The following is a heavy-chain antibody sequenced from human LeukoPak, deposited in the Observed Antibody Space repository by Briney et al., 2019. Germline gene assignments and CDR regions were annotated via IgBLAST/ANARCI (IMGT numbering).Heavy chain of an antibody. Sequence: SETLSLTCTVSGGSISSGGHSWSWIRQPPGKGLEWIGYIYHSGSGSTYYNPSLKSRVTISIDKSKNQFSLKLNSVTAADTAVYYCARLTYDSSVYSFDYWGQGTLVTVSS. D-gene: IGHD3-22*01. J-gene: IGHJ4*02. CDR2: IYHSGSGST. CDR1: GGSISSGGHS. V-gene: IGHV4-30-2*01. CDR3: ARLTYDSSVYSFDY.